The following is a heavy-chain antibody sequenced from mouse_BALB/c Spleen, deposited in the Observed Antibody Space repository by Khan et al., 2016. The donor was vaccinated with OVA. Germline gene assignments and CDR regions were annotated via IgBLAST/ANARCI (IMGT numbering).Heavy chain of an antibody. Sequence: QIQLVQSGPGLVQPSQSLSITCTVSGFSLTSYGVHWFRQSPGKGLEWLGVIWSGGNTDYNATFISRLSITKDNSKSQVFFKMNSLQSNDTAKFYCARNRGGYFDVWGAGTTVTVSS. V-gene: IGHV2-2*03. CDR3: ARNRGGYFDV. J-gene: IGHJ1*01. CDR1: GFSLTSYG. CDR2: IWSGGNT.